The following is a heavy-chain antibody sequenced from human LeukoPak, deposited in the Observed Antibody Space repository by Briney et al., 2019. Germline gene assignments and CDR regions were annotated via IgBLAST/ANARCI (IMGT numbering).Heavy chain of an antibody. D-gene: IGHD6-6*01. CDR1: GFTFSSYA. V-gene: IGHV3-30-3*01. CDR3: ARGGHSSSPPGLVSAAGMDV. CDR2: ISYDGSNK. Sequence: EAGGSLRLSCAASGFTFSSYAMHWVRQAPGEGLEWVAVISYDGSNKYYADSVKGRFTISRGNSKNTLYLQMNSLRAEDTAVYYCARGGHSSSPPGLVSAAGMDVWGQGTTVTVSS. J-gene: IGHJ6*02.